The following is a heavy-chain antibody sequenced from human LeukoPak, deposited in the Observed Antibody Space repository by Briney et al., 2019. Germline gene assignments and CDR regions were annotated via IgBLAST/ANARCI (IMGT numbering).Heavy chain of an antibody. CDR2: VSSDGSIK. J-gene: IGHJ5*02. CDR1: GFTFSSYG. CDR3: ARVLVGGTNWFDP. V-gene: IGHV3-30*03. Sequence: PGGSLRLSCVASGFTFSSYGIHWVRQAPGKGLEWVAVVSSDGSIKYNADSVKGRFTISRDTSKNTVYLQMNSLGAEDTAFYYCARVLVGGTNWFDPWGQGTLVTVSS. D-gene: IGHD1-26*01.